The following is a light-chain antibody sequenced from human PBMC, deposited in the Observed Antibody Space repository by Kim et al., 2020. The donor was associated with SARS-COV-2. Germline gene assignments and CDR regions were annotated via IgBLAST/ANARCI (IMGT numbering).Light chain of an antibody. CDR3: AAWDDSLNAVL. Sequence: GPRVTISCSGSSSNIGSNTVNWYQQHPGMAPKLLVHSNDQRPSGVPDLFSGSKSGTSASLAISGLRSEDEAEYFCAAWDDSLNAVLFGGGTKLTVL. CDR2: SND. J-gene: IGLJ2*01. V-gene: IGLV1-44*01. CDR1: SSNIGSNT.